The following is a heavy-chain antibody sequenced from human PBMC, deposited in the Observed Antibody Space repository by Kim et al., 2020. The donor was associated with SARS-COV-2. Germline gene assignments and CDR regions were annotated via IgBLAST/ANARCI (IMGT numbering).Heavy chain of an antibody. CDR3: ARVVVHGYSDH. J-gene: IGHJ4*02. Sequence: SETLSLTCSVSGGSIISYWWSWIRQPPGKGLEWIGYIHSSGSTKYNPSLKSRLTISVDTSKNQFSLKLTSVTSADTAMYYCARVVVHGYSDHWGQGTLVTATS. CDR2: IHSSGST. CDR1: GGSIISYW. D-gene: IGHD5-12*01. V-gene: IGHV4-59*01.